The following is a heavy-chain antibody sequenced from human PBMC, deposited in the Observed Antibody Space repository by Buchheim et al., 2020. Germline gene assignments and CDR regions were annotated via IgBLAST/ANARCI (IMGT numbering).Heavy chain of an antibody. J-gene: IGHJ4*02. CDR2: IIGSGGST. D-gene: IGHD1-26*01. V-gene: IGHV3-23*01. CDR1: GFTFSSYA. Sequence: EVQLLESGGGLVQPGGSLRLSCAASGFTFSSYAMSWVRQAPGKGLEWVSAIIGSGGSTYYADSVKGRFTISRDNSKNTLYLQMNSLRAEDTAVYYCAKDDVTGVQWELLGVFDYWGQGTL. CDR3: AKDDVTGVQWELLGVFDY.